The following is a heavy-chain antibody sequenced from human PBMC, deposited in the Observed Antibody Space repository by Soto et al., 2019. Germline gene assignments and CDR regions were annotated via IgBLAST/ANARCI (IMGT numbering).Heavy chain of an antibody. D-gene: IGHD3-3*01. CDR3: ARGFLEWLPLVGMDV. V-gene: IGHV1-46*01. J-gene: IGHJ6*02. Sequence: SXKVSFRASGYTXSSYYMHVVRQAPGQGLEWMGIINPSGGSTSYAQKFQGRVTMTSDTSTSTVYMELSSMRSEDTAVYYCARGFLEWLPLVGMDVWGQGTTGTVS. CDR1: GYTXSSYY. CDR2: INPSGGST.